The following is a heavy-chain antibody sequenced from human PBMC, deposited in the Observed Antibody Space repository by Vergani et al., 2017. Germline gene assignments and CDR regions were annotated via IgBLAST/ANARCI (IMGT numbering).Heavy chain of an antibody. CDR3: ARAGYSSSWYDYYYYYMDV. D-gene: IGHD6-13*01. CDR1: GYSISSGYY. Sequence: QVQLQESGPGLVKPSETLSLTCAVSGYSISSGYYWGWIRQPPGKGLEWIGSIYHSGSTYYNPSLKSRVTISVDTSKNQFSLKLSSVTAADTAVYYCARAGYSSSWYDYYYYYMDVWGKGTTVTVPS. CDR2: IYHSGST. V-gene: IGHV4-38-2*01. J-gene: IGHJ6*03.